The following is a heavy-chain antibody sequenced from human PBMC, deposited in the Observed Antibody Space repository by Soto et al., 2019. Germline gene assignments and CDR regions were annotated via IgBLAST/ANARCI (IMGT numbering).Heavy chain of an antibody. CDR2: IYSGGST. CDR1: GFTVSSNY. D-gene: IGHD4-17*01. CDR3: ASHEAFGDRYYGMDV. Sequence: EVQLVETGGGLIQPGGSLRLSCAASGFTVSSNYMGWVRQAPGKGLEWVSVIYSGGSTYYADSVKGRFTISRDNSKNTLYLQMNSLRAEDTAVYYCASHEAFGDRYYGMDVWGQGTTVTVSS. V-gene: IGHV3-53*02. J-gene: IGHJ6*02.